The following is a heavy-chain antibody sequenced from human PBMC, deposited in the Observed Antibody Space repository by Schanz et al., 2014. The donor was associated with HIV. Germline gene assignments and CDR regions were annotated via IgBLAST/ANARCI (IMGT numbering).Heavy chain of an antibody. CDR3: ASLVGATGLELDY. Sequence: QVQLVQSGTEVKKPGASVKVSCKASGYTFISYGISWVRQAPGQGLEWMGWISAYNGNTNYAQKFQGRLTMTTDTSTSTAYMELSSLRSEDTAVYYCASLVGATGLELDYWGQGTLVTVSS. CDR2: ISAYNGNT. CDR1: GYTFISYG. V-gene: IGHV1-18*01. D-gene: IGHD1-26*01. J-gene: IGHJ4*02.